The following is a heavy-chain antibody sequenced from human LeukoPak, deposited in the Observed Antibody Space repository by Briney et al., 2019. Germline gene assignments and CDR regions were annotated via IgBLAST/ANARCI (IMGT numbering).Heavy chain of an antibody. V-gene: IGHV4-39*07. CDR1: GGSISSSSYY. D-gene: IGHD6-19*01. Sequence: PSETLSLTCTVSGGSISSSSYYWGWIRQPPGKGLEWIGSIYYSGSTNYNPSLKSRVTISVDTSKNQFSLKLSSVTAADTAVYYCARGGIAVAVSRSWFDPWGQGTLVTVSS. CDR3: ARGGIAVAVSRSWFDP. CDR2: IYYSGST. J-gene: IGHJ5*02.